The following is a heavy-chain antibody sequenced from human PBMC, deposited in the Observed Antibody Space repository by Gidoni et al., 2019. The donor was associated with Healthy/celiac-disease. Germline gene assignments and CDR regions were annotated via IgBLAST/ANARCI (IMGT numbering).Heavy chain of an antibody. V-gene: IGHV3-9*01. D-gene: IGHD1-26*01. CDR2: ISWNSGSI. CDR3: APDPGVGATGGY. J-gene: IGHJ4*02. Sequence: EVQLVESGGGLVQPGRSLRLSCAASGFTFDDYAMHWVRQAPGKGLEWVSGISWNSGSIGYADSVKGRFTISRVNAKNSLYLQMNSLRAEDTALYYCAPDPGVGATGGYWGQGTLVTVSS. CDR1: GFTFDDYA.